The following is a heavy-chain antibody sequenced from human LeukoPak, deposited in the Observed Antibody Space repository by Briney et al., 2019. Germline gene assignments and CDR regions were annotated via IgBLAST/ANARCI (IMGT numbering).Heavy chain of an antibody. J-gene: IGHJ4*02. D-gene: IGHD5-24*01. CDR2: IYHSGST. CDR1: GGSISSSNW. CDR3: ARGRDGYNFYYFDY. Sequence: PLETLSLTCAVSGGSISSSNWWSWVRQPPGKGLEWIGEIYHSGSTNYNPSLKSRVTISVDKSKNQFSLKLSSVTAADTAVYYCARGRDGYNFYYFDYWGQGTLVTVSS. V-gene: IGHV4-4*02.